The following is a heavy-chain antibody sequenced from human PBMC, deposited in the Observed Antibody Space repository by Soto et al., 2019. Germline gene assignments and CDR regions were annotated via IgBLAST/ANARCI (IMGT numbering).Heavy chain of an antibody. D-gene: IGHD2-15*01. CDR2: IYYSGST. J-gene: IGHJ6*02. Sequence: QVQLQESGPGLVKPSETLSLTCTVSGGSISSYYWSWIRQPPGKGLEWIGYIYYSGSTNYNPSLKSRVPISVDTSKNQFSLKLSSVTAADTAVYYCAGCVGYYYGMDVWGQGTTVTVSS. V-gene: IGHV4-59*01. CDR3: AGCVGYYYGMDV. CDR1: GGSISSYY.